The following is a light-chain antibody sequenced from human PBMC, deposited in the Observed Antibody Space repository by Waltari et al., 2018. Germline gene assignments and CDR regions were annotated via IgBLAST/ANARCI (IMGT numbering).Light chain of an antibody. V-gene: IGKV1-5*01. J-gene: IGKJ1*01. Sequence: DIQMTQSPSTLSASVGDRVIITCRASQSISTWLAWYQQKPGKAPKLLIFAASSLQTGVPSRFSGSGSGTEFTLTINSLKPDDFATYYCQHYNAYRTFGQGTKVEIK. CDR2: AAS. CDR3: QHYNAYRT. CDR1: QSISTW.